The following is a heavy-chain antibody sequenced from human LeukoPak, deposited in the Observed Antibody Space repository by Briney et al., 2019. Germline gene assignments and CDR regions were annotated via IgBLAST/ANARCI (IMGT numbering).Heavy chain of an antibody. J-gene: IGHJ4*02. Sequence: PSETLSLTCGVSGSSISGFYWSWLRQPPGKGLQWIGYIDQSGKPNYNPSLKSRVTISADTSKRHFSLELSAVTAAETALYYCVRTGQYAEIEWHWGRGTLVTVSS. D-gene: IGHD3-3*01. CDR3: VRTGQYAEIEWH. V-gene: IGHV4-59*12. CDR1: GSSISGFY. CDR2: IDQSGKP.